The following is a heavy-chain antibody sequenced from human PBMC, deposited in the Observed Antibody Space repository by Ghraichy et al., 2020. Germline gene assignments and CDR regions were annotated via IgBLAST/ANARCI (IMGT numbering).Heavy chain of an antibody. V-gene: IGHV3-7*03. CDR1: GFTFSNHW. Sequence: GGSLRLSCAGSGFTFSNHWMTWVRQAPGKGLEWVANIKQDGSEKYYVDSVKGRFTVSRDNAKNSLYLQLDSLRVEDTAIYYCARYQEQLGYWGQGTLVTVSP. CDR2: IKQDGSEK. D-gene: IGHD6-13*01. CDR3: ARYQEQLGY. J-gene: IGHJ4*02.